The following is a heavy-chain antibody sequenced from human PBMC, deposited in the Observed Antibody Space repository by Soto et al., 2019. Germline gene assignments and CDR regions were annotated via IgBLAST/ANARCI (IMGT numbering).Heavy chain of an antibody. CDR3: ARDSRALLWFGELYPYGMDV. V-gene: IGHV1-46*01. D-gene: IGHD3-10*01. CDR1: GYTFTSYY. J-gene: IGHJ6*02. CDR2: INPSGGST. Sequence: ASVKVSCKASGYTFTSYYMHWVRQAPGQGLEWMGIINPSGGSTTYAQKFQGRVTMTRDTSTSTVYVELSSLRSEDTAVYYCARDSRALLWFGELYPYGMDVWGQGTTVTVSS.